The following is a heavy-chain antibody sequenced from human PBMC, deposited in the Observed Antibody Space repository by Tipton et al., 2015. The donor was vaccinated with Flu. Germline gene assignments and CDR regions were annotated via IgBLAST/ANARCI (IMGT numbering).Heavy chain of an antibody. D-gene: IGHD1-26*01. Sequence: TLSLTCTVSGDSISDYYWSWIRQPPGKGLEWIGYIYYSGSTNYNPSLKSRVTISVDTSKNQFSLKLRSVTAADTAVYYCTRDRRSGSRVHWFDPWGQGTLVTVSS. CDR1: GDSISDYY. CDR3: TRDRRSGSRVHWFDP. J-gene: IGHJ5*02. CDR2: IYYSGST. V-gene: IGHV4-59*01.